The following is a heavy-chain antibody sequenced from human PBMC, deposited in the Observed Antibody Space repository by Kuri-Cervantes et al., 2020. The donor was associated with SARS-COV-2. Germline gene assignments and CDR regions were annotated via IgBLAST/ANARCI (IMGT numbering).Heavy chain of an antibody. V-gene: IGHV3-30*04. CDR2: TSFDGSKK. D-gene: IGHD5-18*01. Sequence: GESLKISCVVSGFTFSSYAMHWVRQAPGKGLEWVAVTSFDGSKKYYADSVKGRVTISRDNSKSTLYLRLNSLRPEDTAVYYCARSSDTAMERELDYWGQGTLVTVSS. CDR3: ARSSDTAMERELDY. CDR1: GFTFSSYA. J-gene: IGHJ4*02.